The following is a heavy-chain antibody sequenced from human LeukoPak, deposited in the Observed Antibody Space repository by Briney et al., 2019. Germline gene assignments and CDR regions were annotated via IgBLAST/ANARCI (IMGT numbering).Heavy chain of an antibody. V-gene: IGHV3-66*02. CDR1: GFTVSSNY. J-gene: IGHJ5*02. Sequence: GGSLRLSCAASGFTVSSNYMSWVRQAPGKGLEWVSVIYSGGSTYYADSVKGRFTISRDNSKNTLFLQMNSLRAEDAAVYYCARDRRFDPWGQGTLVTVSS. CDR3: ARDRRFDP. D-gene: IGHD3-22*01. CDR2: IYSGGST.